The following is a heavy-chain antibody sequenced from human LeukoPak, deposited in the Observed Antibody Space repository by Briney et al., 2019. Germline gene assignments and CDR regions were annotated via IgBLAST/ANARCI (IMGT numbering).Heavy chain of an antibody. CDR1: GFTFDDYT. J-gene: IGHJ6*03. Sequence: PGGSLRLSCAASGFTFDDYTMHWVRQAPGKGLDGVSLISWDGGSKYYADSVKGRFTISRDNSKNSLYLQMNSLRTEDTALYYCAKDGVELGGSYKHYYSYYYMDVWGKGTAVTVSS. V-gene: IGHV3-43*01. CDR2: ISWDGGSK. D-gene: IGHD1-26*01. CDR3: AKDGVELGGSYKHYYSYYYMDV.